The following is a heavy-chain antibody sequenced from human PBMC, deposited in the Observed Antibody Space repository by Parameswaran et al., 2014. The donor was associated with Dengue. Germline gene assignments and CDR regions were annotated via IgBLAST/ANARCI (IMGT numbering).Heavy chain of an antibody. D-gene: IGHD2-2*02. CDR3: ARDPRYCTSTSCYRRVYYYMDV. J-gene: IGHJ6*03. CDR2: ISAYNGNT. Sequence: WVRQAPGQGLEWMGWISAYNGNTNYAQKLQGRVTMTTDTSTSTAYMELRSLRSDDTAVYYCARDPRYCTSTSCYRRVYYYMDVWGKGTTVTVSS. V-gene: IGHV1-18*01.